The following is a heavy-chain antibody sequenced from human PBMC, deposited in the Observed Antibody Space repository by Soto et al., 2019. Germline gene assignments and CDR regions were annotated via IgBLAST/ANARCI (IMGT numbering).Heavy chain of an antibody. D-gene: IGHD3-10*01. CDR3: ARDQGLLWFGESTYYYGMDV. V-gene: IGHV3-21*01. CDR2: ISSSSSYI. J-gene: IGHJ6*02. CDR1: GFTFSSYS. Sequence: GGSLRLSCAASGFTFSSYSMNWVSQAPGKGLEWVSSISSSSSYIYYADSVKGRFTISRDNAKNSLYLQMTSLRAEDTAVYYCARDQGLLWFGESTYYYGMDVWGQGTTVTVSS.